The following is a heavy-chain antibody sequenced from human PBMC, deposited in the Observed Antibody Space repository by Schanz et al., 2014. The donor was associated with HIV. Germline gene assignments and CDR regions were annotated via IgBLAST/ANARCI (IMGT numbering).Heavy chain of an antibody. CDR2: IWYDGGNK. V-gene: IGHV3-33*06. Sequence: QVQLVESGGGVVQPGRSLRLSCAASGFNFSSYGMHWVRQAPGKGLEWVALIWYDGGNKYYADSVKGRFTISRDNSKNTVYLQMDSLRVEDTAVYYCAKVSDNYGSGLDYWGQGTLVTVSS. CDR1: GFNFSSYG. J-gene: IGHJ4*02. CDR3: AKVSDNYGSGLDY. D-gene: IGHD3-10*01.